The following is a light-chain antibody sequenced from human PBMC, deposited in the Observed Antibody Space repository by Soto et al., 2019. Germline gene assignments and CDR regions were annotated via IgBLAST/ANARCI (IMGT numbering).Light chain of an antibody. J-gene: IGLJ1*01. CDR1: RLETKT. Sequence: SYELTQPPSVSVAPGQTARASCGGNRLETKTVFWYQQKPGQAPVLVVRDDSVRPSGIPERFSGSNSGGTATLTITGVDAGDEADYYCQVWDSLSDHHVFGPGTKLTVL. V-gene: IGLV3-21*02. CDR3: QVWDSLSDHHV. CDR2: DDS.